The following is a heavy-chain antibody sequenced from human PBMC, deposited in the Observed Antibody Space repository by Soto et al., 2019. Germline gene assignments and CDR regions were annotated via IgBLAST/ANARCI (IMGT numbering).Heavy chain of an antibody. D-gene: IGHD6-13*01. V-gene: IGHV3-21*01. J-gene: IGHJ4*02. CDR3: ARDGIPQPRYSSSWYVRNFDY. CDR1: GFTFSSYS. CDR2: ISSSSSYI. Sequence: GGSLRLSCAASGFTFSSYSMNWVRQAPGKGLEWVSSISSSSSYIYYADSVKGRFTISRDNAKNSLYLQMNSLRAEDTAVYYCARDGIPQPRYSSSWYVRNFDYWGQGTLVTVSS.